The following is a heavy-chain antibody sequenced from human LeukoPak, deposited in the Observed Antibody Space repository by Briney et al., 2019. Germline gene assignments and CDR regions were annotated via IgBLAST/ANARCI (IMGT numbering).Heavy chain of an antibody. CDR2: INPNSGGS. CDR3: ARAHGSGIYGMDV. D-gene: IGHD3-10*01. CDR1: GYTFTGYY. V-gene: IGHV1-2*06. J-gene: IGHJ6*02. Sequence: ASVKVSCKASGYTFTGYYMHWVRQAPGQGLEWMGRINPNSGGSNYAQKFQGRVTMTRDTSISTAYMELSRLRSDDTAVYYCARAHGSGIYGMDVWGQGTTVTVSS.